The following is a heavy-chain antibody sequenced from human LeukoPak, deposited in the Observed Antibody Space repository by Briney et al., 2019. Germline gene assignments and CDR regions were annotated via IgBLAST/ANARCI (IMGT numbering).Heavy chain of an antibody. CDR1: GYTFTSYY. J-gene: IGHJ4*02. Sequence: ASVKVSCKASGYTFTSYYMHWVRQAPGQGLEWMGIINPSGGSTSYAQKFQGRVTITADESTSTAYMELSSLRSEDTAVYYCALREPGYSSLPYWGQGTLVTVSS. CDR3: ALREPGYSSLPY. CDR2: INPSGGST. V-gene: IGHV1-46*01. D-gene: IGHD6-13*01.